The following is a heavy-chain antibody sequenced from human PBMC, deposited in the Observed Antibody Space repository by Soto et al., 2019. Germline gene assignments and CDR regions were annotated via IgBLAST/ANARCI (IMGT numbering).Heavy chain of an antibody. Sequence: QEQVQQWGAGLLKPSETLSLTCAVHGDSFSGYYWSWIRQYPGKGLEWIGEIDHSGSANYNPSLTSRGSRSVDPSSHQVSLKLSSVTAADTAVYYCASRIAMIVVVFDSWGQGTMVTVSS. CDR1: GDSFSGYY. CDR3: ASRIAMIVVVFDS. CDR2: IDHSGSA. V-gene: IGHV4-34*01. D-gene: IGHD3-22*01. J-gene: IGHJ4*02.